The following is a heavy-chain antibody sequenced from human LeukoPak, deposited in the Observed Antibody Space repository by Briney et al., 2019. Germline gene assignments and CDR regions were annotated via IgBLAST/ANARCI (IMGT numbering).Heavy chain of an antibody. J-gene: IGHJ6*03. CDR1: GYTFTGYK. CDR3: ARDVWNISYMDV. V-gene: IGHV1-2*02. D-gene: IGHD1/OR15-1a*01. Sequence: ASVTVSCKASGYTFTGYKMHWVRQAPGQGLEWMGWINPNSGGTNYAQKFQGRVTMTRDTSISTAYMELSRLRSDDTAVYYCARDVWNISYMDVWGKGNTVTVSS. CDR2: INPNSGGT.